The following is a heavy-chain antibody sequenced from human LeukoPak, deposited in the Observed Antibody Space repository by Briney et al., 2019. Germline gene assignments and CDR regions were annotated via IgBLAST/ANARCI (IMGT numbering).Heavy chain of an antibody. CDR2: ISGSGGST. CDR1: GFTFSSYA. Sequence: GGSLRLSCAASGFTFSSYAMSWVRQAPGKGLEWVSAISGSGGSTYYADSVKGRFTISRDNSKNTLYLQMNSLRAEDTAVYYCAKSSVSPSYYDFWSGGGFWFDPWGQGTLVTVS. D-gene: IGHD3-3*01. V-gene: IGHV3-23*01. CDR3: AKSSVSPSYYDFWSGGGFWFDP. J-gene: IGHJ5*02.